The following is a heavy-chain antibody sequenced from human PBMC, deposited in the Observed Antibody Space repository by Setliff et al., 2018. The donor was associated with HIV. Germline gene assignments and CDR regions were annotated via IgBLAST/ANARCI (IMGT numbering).Heavy chain of an antibody. CDR2: LNGSSSYW. CDR3: VREDIVTTGGRLDYYMDV. J-gene: IGHJ6*03. V-gene: IGHV3-21*04. D-gene: IGHD5-12*01. Sequence: LRLSCAASGFIFSKYSLSWVRQTPGKGLEWVSSLNGSSSYWKYADSVKGRFTISRDNAKNSLYLQMNSLRAEDTALYYCVREDIVTTGGRLDYYMDVWGKGTTVTVSS. CDR1: GFIFSKYS.